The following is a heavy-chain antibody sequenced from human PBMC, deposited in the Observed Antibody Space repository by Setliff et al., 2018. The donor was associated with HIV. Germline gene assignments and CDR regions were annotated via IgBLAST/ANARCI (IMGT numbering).Heavy chain of an antibody. CDR1: GGSITPHY. J-gene: IGHJ5*02. CDR3: ARQFPPYHSGAHYSDL. Sequence: SETLSLTCTVSGGSITPHYWSWIRQPPGKGLEWIGLIYYSGSTDYSPSLKSRVTISVDSSKNQFSLKLTSVTAADAAIYYCARQFPPYHSGAHYSDLWSQGTLVTVSS. CDR2: IYYSGST. D-gene: IGHD6-19*01. V-gene: IGHV4-59*11.